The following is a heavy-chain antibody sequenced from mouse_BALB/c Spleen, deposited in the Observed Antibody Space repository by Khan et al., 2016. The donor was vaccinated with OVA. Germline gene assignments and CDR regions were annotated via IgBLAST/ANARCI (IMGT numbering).Heavy chain of an antibody. D-gene: IGHD2-14*01. CDR1: GFTFTSYT. V-gene: IGHV1-4*01. CDR3: GTEGASNRYDGWIAY. Sequence: QVELQQSGAELARPGASLKMSCKASGFTFTSYTIYWVRQSPGKTLEWIGHINTSNDYTNYKQNFKDKVTLFVDNASSTPYMQLSSLTSEDTAVYYCGTEGASNRYDGWIAYWGQGTLVTVSA. CDR2: INTSNDYT. J-gene: IGHJ3*01.